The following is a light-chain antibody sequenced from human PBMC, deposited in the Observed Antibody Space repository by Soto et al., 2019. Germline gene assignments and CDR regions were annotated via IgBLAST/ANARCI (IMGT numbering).Light chain of an antibody. CDR3: SSYTNTSTLV. CDR2: DDS. J-gene: IGLJ3*02. Sequence: QSALTQPASVSGSPGQSITISCTGTSSDVGAYNLVSWYQQHPGRAPKLFIFDDSDRPSGVSNRFSGSKSGNTASLTISGLQAEDEAFYYCSSYTNTSTLVFGGGTKLTVL. CDR1: SSDVGAYNL. V-gene: IGLV2-14*02.